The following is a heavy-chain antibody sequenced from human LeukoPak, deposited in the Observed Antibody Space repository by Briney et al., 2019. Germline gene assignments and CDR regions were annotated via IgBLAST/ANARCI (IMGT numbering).Heavy chain of an antibody. Sequence: PSETLSLTCTVSGGSISSYYWSWIRQPPGKGLEWIGYIYYSGSTYYNPSLKSRVTISVDTSKNQFSLKLSSVTAADTAVYYCARGALNCSGGSCTNYWGQGTLVTVSS. V-gene: IGHV4-59*08. CDR1: GGSISSYY. CDR3: ARGALNCSGGSCTNY. CDR2: IYYSGST. J-gene: IGHJ4*02. D-gene: IGHD2-15*01.